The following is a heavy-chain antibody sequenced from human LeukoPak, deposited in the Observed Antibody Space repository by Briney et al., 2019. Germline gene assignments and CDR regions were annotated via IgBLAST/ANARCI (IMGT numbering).Heavy chain of an antibody. D-gene: IGHD3-22*01. Sequence: PGGSLRFSCAASGFTFSSYSMNWVRQAPGKGLKWVSYISISSSTIYYADSVKGRFTIFRDNAKNSLYLQMNSLRAEDTAVYYCASYYYDSRVDYWGQGTLVTVSS. J-gene: IGHJ4*02. CDR2: ISISSSTI. CDR3: ASYYYDSRVDY. CDR1: GFTFSSYS. V-gene: IGHV3-48*04.